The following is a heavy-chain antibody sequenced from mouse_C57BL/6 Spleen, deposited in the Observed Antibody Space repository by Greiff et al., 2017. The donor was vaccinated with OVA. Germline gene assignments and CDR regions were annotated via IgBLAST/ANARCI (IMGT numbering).Heavy chain of an antibody. CDR1: GFTFSDYG. CDR3: ARVHYGSSYGYFDV. Sequence: EVHLVESGGGLVKPGGSLKLSCAASGFTFSDYGMHWVRQAPEKGLEWVAYISSGSSTIYYADTVKGRFTISRDNAKNTLFLQMTSLRSEDTAMYYCARVHYGSSYGYFDVWGTGTTVTVSS. J-gene: IGHJ1*03. CDR2: ISSGSSTI. D-gene: IGHD1-1*01. V-gene: IGHV5-17*01.